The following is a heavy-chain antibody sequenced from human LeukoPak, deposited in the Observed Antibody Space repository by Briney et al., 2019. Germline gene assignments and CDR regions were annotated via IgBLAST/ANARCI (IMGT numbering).Heavy chain of an antibody. CDR1: GFTFDDYG. J-gene: IGHJ6*03. Sequence: GGSLRLSCAASGFTFDDYGMSWVRQAPGKGLEWVSGINWNGGSTGYADSVKGRFTISRDNAKNSLYLQMNSLRAEDTAVYYCARDHKQQLRYYYMDVWGKGTTVTVSS. V-gene: IGHV3-20*04. CDR3: ARDHKQQLRYYYMDV. D-gene: IGHD6-13*01. CDR2: INWNGGST.